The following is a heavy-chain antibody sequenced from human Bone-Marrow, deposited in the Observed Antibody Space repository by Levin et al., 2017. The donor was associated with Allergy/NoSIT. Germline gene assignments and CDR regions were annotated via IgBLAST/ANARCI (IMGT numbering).Heavy chain of an antibody. V-gene: IGHV4-4*02. CDR1: GASVSSSHW. J-gene: IGHJ4*02. Sequence: GSLRLSCDVSGASVSSSHWWTWVRQPPGEGLEWIGEAHHTGSTNYNPSLKSRVTISVDKSKNQFSLKVDSVTAADTAVYYWATISYYYDTTGHYLPFDYWGQGALVTVSS. CDR3: ATISYYYDTTGHYLPFDY. CDR2: AHHTGST. D-gene: IGHD3-22*01.